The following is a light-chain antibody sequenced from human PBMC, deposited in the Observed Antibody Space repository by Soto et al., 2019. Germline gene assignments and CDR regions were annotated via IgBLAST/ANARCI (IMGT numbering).Light chain of an antibody. Sequence: DIQMTQSPSSLSASVGDRVTITCRASQSISSYLNWYQQKPGKAPNLLIYAASSLQSGVPSRFSGSGSGTDFTLTISSLQPEDFETYYCQQSYRTHRKFGQATKVDI. CDR3: QQSYRTHRK. J-gene: IGKJ1*01. CDR1: QSISSY. CDR2: AAS. V-gene: IGKV1-39*01.